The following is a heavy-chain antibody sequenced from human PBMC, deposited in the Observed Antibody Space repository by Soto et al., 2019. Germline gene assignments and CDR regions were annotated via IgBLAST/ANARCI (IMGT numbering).Heavy chain of an antibody. Sequence: SETLSLTCTVSGGSISSFYWSWIRQPPGKGLEWIGYIFYSESTSYNPSLKSRVTISLDTPKNQFSLRLSSVTAADTAVYYCARHPPRGYTYGLHYWGQGALVTVSS. D-gene: IGHD5-18*01. V-gene: IGHV4-59*13. J-gene: IGHJ4*02. CDR2: IFYSEST. CDR3: ARHPPRGYTYGLHY. CDR1: GGSISSFY.